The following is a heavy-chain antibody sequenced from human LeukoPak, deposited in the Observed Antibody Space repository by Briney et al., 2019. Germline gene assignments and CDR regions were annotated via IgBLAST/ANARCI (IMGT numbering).Heavy chain of an antibody. CDR3: ARALATVVTPYNWFDP. CDR2: IIPILGIA. J-gene: IGHJ5*02. CDR1: GGTFSSYT. V-gene: IGHV1-69*02. Sequence: SVKVSCKASGGTFSSYTISWVRQAPGQGLEWMGRIIPILGIANYAQKFQGRVTITADKSTSTAYMELSSLRSEDTAVYYCARALATVVTPYNWFDPWGQGILVTVSS. D-gene: IGHD4-23*01.